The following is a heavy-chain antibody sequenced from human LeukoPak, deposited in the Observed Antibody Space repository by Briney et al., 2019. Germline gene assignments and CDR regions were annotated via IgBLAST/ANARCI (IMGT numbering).Heavy chain of an antibody. J-gene: IGHJ4*02. D-gene: IGHD3-16*01. Sequence: GGSLRLSCAASGFTFSSYWMSWVRQAPGKGLEWLANIKQDGSEKYYVDSVKGRFTISRDNAKNSLYLQMNSLRAEDTAVYYCARDSPGGYFDYWGQGTLVTVSS. CDR3: ARDSPGGYFDY. V-gene: IGHV3-7*03. CDR2: IKQDGSEK. CDR1: GFTFSSYW.